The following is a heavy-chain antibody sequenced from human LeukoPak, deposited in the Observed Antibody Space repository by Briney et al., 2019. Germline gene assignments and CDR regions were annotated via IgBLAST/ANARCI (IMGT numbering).Heavy chain of an antibody. CDR2: ISYDGSNK. V-gene: IGHV3-30-3*01. CDR1: GFTFSSYA. CDR3: ASFDY. Sequence: PGGSLRLSCAASGFTFSSYAMHWVRQAPGRGLEWVAVISYDGSNKYYADSVKGRFTISRGNSKNTLYLQMNSLRAEDTAVYYCASFDYWGQGTLVTVSS. J-gene: IGHJ4*02.